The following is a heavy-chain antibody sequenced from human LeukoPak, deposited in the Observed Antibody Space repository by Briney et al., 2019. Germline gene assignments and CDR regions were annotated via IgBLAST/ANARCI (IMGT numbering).Heavy chain of an antibody. CDR3: ARQNGMATMEIDY. D-gene: IGHD5-24*01. CDR2: IYYSGST. Sequence: PSETLSLTCTVSGSSISSYYWSWIRQPPGKGLEWIGYIYYSGSTNYNPSLKSRVTISVDTSKNQFSLKLSSVTAADTAVYYCARQNGMATMEIDYWGQGTLVTVSS. V-gene: IGHV4-59*08. CDR1: GSSISSYY. J-gene: IGHJ4*02.